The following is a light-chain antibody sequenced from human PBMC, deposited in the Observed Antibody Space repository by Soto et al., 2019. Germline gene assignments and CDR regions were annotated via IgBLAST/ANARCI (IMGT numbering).Light chain of an antibody. CDR2: EVS. CDR3: TSYASSVNDV. Sequence: QSALTQPASVSGSPGQSITISCTGTSDDVGAFNYVSWYQQHPGKAPKLMIFEVSRRPPGVSNRFSGSKSGNTASLTISGLQAEDEADYYCTSYASSVNDVFGTGTKLTVL. J-gene: IGLJ1*01. CDR1: SDDVGAFNY. V-gene: IGLV2-14*01.